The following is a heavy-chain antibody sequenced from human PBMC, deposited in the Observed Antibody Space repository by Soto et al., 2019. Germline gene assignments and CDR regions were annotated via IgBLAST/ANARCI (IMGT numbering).Heavy chain of an antibody. CDR3: AKYCSGGSCDYDAFDI. V-gene: IGHV1-46*03. CDR2: INPSGGST. D-gene: IGHD2-15*01. J-gene: IGHJ3*02. CDR1: GYTFTSYY. Sequence: ASVKVSCKASGYTFTSYYMHWVRQAPGQGLEWMGIINPSGGSTSYAQKFQGRVTMTRDTSTSTVYMELSSLRSEDTAVYYCAKYCSGGSCDYDAFDICGTGTMVTVSS.